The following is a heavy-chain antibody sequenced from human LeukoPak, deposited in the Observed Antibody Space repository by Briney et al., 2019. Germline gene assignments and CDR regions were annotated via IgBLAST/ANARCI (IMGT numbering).Heavy chain of an antibody. CDR2: ISSSSRYI. V-gene: IGHV3-21*01. D-gene: IGHD2-2*02. J-gene: IGHJ6*02. CDR3: VRDLHCSSTSCYRYYSGMYV. Sequence: GGSLRLSCAASGFTFSSYSMNWVRQAPGKGLEWVSSISSSSRYIYYADSVKGRFTISRDKAKNSLFLQMNSLRAEDTVVYYCVRDLHCSSTSCYRYYSGMYVWGQGTTVTVSS. CDR1: GFTFSSYS.